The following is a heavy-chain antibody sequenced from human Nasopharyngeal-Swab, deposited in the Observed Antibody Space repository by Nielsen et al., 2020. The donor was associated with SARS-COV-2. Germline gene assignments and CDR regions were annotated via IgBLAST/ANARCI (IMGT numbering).Heavy chain of an antibody. V-gene: IGHV3-20*01. Sequence: WIRQPPGKGLEWVSGINWNGGSTGYADSVKGRFTISRDNAKNSLYLQMNSLRAEDTALYHCARDGPGEDHYYYYYGMDVWGQGTSVTVSS. CDR3: ARDGPGEDHYYYYYGMDV. CDR2: INWNGGST. J-gene: IGHJ6*02.